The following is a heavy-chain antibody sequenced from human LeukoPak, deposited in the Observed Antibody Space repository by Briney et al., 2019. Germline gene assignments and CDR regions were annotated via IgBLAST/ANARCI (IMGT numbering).Heavy chain of an antibody. CDR1: GFTFSSYA. CDR2: ISGSGGST. V-gene: IGHV3-23*01. CDR3: ARDWRADVGNAFDI. J-gene: IGHJ3*02. Sequence: GGSLRLSCAASGFTFSSYAMSWVRQAPGKGLEWVSAISGSGGSTYYADSVKGRFTISRDNAKNSLYLQMTSLRAEDTAVYYCARDWRADVGNAFDIWGQGTMVTVSS. D-gene: IGHD3-3*01.